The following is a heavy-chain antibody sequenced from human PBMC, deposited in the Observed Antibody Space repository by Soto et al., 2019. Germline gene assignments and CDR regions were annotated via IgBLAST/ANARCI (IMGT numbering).Heavy chain of an antibody. D-gene: IGHD2-2*01. CDR2: ITGSGGST. V-gene: IGHV3-23*01. CDR1: GLTFSSYA. J-gene: IGHJ1*01. CDR3: AKFCSSSSCSPTLFAS. Sequence: GWSLILSCAASGLTFSSYAMTWVRQAPGKGLEYVSSITGSGGSTYYADSVRGRFTISRDNSKNKLFVQMNSLRAEDTAIYYCAKFCSSSSCSPTLFASWGQGTFVIVSA.